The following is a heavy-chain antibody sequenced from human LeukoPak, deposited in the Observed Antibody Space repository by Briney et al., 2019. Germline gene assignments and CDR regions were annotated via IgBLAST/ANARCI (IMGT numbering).Heavy chain of an antibody. CDR1: GGTFSSYA. V-gene: IGHV1-69*13. Sequence: SVKVSCKASGGTFSSYAISWVRQAPGQGLEWMGGIIPIFGTANYAQKFQGRVTITADESTSTVYMELSSLRSEDTAVYYCARIAVAGRIDDYWGQGTLVTVSS. CDR2: IIPIFGTA. D-gene: IGHD6-19*01. J-gene: IGHJ4*02. CDR3: ARIAVAGRIDDY.